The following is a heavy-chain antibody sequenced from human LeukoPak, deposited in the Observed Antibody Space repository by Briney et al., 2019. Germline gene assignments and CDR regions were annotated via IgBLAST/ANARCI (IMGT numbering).Heavy chain of an antibody. V-gene: IGHV1-18*01. D-gene: IGHD3-3*01. J-gene: IGHJ4*02. CDR2: ISAYNGNT. CDR1: GYTFTTYG. Sequence: ASVKVSCKTSGYTFTTYGISWVRQAPGQGLEWMGWISAYNGNTNYAQKLQGRVTMTTDTSTSTAYMELRSLRSDDTAVYYCARDWGGGYDFWSGQGRHFDYWGQGTLVTVSS. CDR3: ARDWGGGYDFWSGQGRHFDY.